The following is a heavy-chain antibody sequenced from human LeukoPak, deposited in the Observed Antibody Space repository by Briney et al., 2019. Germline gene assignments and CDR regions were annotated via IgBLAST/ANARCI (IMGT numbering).Heavy chain of an antibody. Sequence: GGSLRLSCAASGFTFSSYEMNWVRQAPGKGLEWVSFISSSGSAIHYADSVRGRLTISRDNAKNSLYLQMNSLRDEDTAVYYCARAVNTHTYGYHYWGQGTLVTVSS. V-gene: IGHV3-48*03. CDR3: ARAVNTHTYGYHY. D-gene: IGHD5-18*01. CDR1: GFTFSSYE. J-gene: IGHJ4*02. CDR2: ISSSGSAI.